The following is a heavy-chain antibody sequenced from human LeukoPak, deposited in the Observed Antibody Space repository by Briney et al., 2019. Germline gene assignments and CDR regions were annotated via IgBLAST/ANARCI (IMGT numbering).Heavy chain of an antibody. V-gene: IGHV3-15*01. CDR3: TTSLYTWVETFDY. CDR1: GFTFSNAW. CDR2: IKSKTEGGTT. J-gene: IGHJ4*02. Sequence: GGSLRLSCAASGFTFSNAWMSWVRQAPGKGLEWVGRIKSKTEGGTTDYAAPVKGRFTISRDDSKNTLYLQMNSLKTEDTAVYYCTTSLYTWVETFDYWGQGTLVTVSS. D-gene: IGHD2-21*02.